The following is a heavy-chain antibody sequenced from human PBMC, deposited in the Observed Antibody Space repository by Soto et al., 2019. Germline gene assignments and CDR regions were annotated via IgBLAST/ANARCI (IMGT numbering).Heavy chain of an antibody. V-gene: IGHV4-30-2*05. CDR2: IYHSGST. J-gene: IGHJ4*02. CDR3: ARESDGITGTD. CDR1: GGSISSGGYS. Sequence: SETLSLTCAVSGGSISSGGYSWSWIRQPPGKGLERIGYIYHSGSTYYNPSLKSRVTISVDTSKNQFSLKLSSVTAADTAVYYCARESDGITGTDWGQGTLVTVSS. D-gene: IGHD1-20*01.